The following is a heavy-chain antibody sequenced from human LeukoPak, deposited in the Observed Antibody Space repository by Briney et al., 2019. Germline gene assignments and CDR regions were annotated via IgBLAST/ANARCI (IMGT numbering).Heavy chain of an antibody. V-gene: IGHV3-21*01. CDR1: GFTFSSYS. D-gene: IGHD3-16*01. Sequence: PGGSLRLSCAASGFTFSSYSMHWVRQAPGKGLEWVSSISSGSSYIYYADSVKGRFTISRDNVKNSLHLQMNSLRVEDTAVYYCARDSRAVGDAFDIWGQGTMVTVSS. CDR2: ISSGSSYI. J-gene: IGHJ3*02. CDR3: ARDSRAVGDAFDI.